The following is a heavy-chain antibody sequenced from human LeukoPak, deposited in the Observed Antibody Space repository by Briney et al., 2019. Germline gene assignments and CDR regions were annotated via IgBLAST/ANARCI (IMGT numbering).Heavy chain of an antibody. CDR1: GFPFSGNA. J-gene: IGHJ4*02. CDR3: ANALSWWVSYVY. CDR2: VGGDEKA. V-gene: IGHV3-23*01. D-gene: IGHD2-15*01. Sequence: GGSQTLSCAASGFPFSGNAVSWVRQAPGRGLEWVSGVGGDEKAHYADFVRGRFTISRDNSKKTVYLQMNSLTVEDTAVYYCANALSWWVSYVYGGQGVLVTVSS.